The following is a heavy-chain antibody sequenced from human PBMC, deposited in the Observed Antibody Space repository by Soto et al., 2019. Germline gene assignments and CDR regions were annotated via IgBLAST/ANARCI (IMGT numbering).Heavy chain of an antibody. Sequence: ASVKVCCKASGYTFTSYYMHWVRQAPGQGLEWMGWINPNSGGTNYAQKFQGRVTMTRDTSISTAYMELSRLRSDDTAVYYCARDHLSDYYYSSGYHGVVDYWGQGTLVT. J-gene: IGHJ4*02. CDR2: INPNSGGT. CDR1: GYTFTSYY. CDR3: ARDHLSDYYYSSGYHGVVDY. V-gene: IGHV1-2*02. D-gene: IGHD3-22*01.